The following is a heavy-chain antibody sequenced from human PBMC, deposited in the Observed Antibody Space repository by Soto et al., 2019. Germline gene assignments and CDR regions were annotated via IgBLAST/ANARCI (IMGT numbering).Heavy chain of an antibody. D-gene: IGHD2-15*01. Sequence: LRLSFAASGXTFSSYWMSWARQAPGKGLEWVANSNQDESEIFYVDSVKGRFTISRDNTKNSLYLQMNSLRVEDTAVYFCARDKGYSIFDYWGQGNQVTVSS. J-gene: IGHJ4*02. CDR3: ARDKGYSIFDY. CDR2: SNQDESEI. V-gene: IGHV3-7*01. CDR1: GXTFSSYW.